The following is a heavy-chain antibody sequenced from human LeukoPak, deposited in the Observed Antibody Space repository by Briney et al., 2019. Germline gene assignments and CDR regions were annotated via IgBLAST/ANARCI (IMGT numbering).Heavy chain of an antibody. CDR3: AKKRNEFWSGYPGFDY. Sequence: GGSLRLSCAASGFTFSTYAMNWVRQAPGKGLEWVSGISGSGGSTYYADSVKGRFTISRDNSKDTLYLQMNSLRAEDTAVYYCAKKRNEFWSGYPGFDYWGQGTLVAVSS. CDR2: ISGSGGST. J-gene: IGHJ4*02. V-gene: IGHV3-23*01. CDR1: GFTFSTYA. D-gene: IGHD3-3*01.